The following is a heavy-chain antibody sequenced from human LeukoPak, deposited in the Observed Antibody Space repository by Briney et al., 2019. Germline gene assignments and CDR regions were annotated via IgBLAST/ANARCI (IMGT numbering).Heavy chain of an antibody. J-gene: IGHJ4*02. CDR2: INPNSGGT. V-gene: IGHV1-2*06. CDR3: ARDRSRAVTTGMGY. Sequence: ASVKVSCKASGYTFTGYYMHWVRQAPGQGLEWMGRINPNSGGTNYAQKFQGRVTITRDPSISTAYMELSRLRSDDTAVYYCARDRSRAVTTGMGYWGQGTLVTVSS. CDR1: GYTFTGYY. D-gene: IGHD4-17*01.